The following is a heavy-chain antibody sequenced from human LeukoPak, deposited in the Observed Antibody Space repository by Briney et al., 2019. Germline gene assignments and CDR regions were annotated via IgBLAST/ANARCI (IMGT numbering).Heavy chain of an antibody. D-gene: IGHD5-24*01. CDR2: INPNSGGT. Sequence: GASVKVSCKASGYTFTGYYMHWVRQAPGQGLEWMGWINPNSGGTNYAQKFQGRVTMTRDTSIGTAYMELSRLRSDDTAVYYCARDGDYRDGYNLPLFDYWGQGTLVTVSS. J-gene: IGHJ4*02. CDR1: GYTFTGYY. CDR3: ARDGDYRDGYNLPLFDY. V-gene: IGHV1-2*02.